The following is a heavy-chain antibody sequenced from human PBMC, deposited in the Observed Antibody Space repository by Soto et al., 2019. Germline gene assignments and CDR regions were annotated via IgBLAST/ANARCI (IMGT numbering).Heavy chain of an antibody. J-gene: IGHJ4*02. CDR1: GFPFSGYG. Sequence: GGSVRLWCAASGFPFSGYGMSWVRQSPGKRLEWVSAISDGGGSTYYADSVKCRFTISRDNSKNTLYLQMNRLRAEDKAVYSCSKDLPPGYSYTFDDRGQGTLVTVSS. V-gene: IGHV3-23*01. CDR3: SKDLPPGYSYTFDD. D-gene: IGHD5-18*01. CDR2: ISDGGGST.